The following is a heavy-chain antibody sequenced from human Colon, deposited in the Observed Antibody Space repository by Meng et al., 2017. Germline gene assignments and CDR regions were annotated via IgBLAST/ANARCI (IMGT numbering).Heavy chain of an antibody. V-gene: IGHV3-23*01. CDR1: GFTVSSYL. Sequence: GESPKISCAASGFTVSSYLMNWIRQAPGKGLEWISSITSSGGDTFYADSVKGRFTISRDNSKNTVYLQMDSLRGEDTAVYYCARRSVTVTTNWGAFDIWGQGTLVTVSS. CDR3: ARRSVTVTTNWGAFDI. J-gene: IGHJ3*02. CDR2: ITSSGGDT. D-gene: IGHD4-17*01.